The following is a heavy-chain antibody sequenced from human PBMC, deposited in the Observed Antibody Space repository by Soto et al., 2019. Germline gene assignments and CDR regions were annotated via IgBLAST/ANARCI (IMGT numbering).Heavy chain of an antibody. CDR3: AHRLGGSSWNDGFFDF. D-gene: IGHD1-1*01. V-gene: IGHV2-5*02. Sequence: QITLKESGPTLVEPTEALALTCSFSGFSLTKSPVGVGWFRQPPGKALEWLAVIYWDGDKRYNPSLKTRITMAKDTSRNQVALTMTAMEPKDTATYFCAHRLGGSSWNDGFFDFWGQGFPVTVS. J-gene: IGHJ4*02. CDR1: GFSLTKSPVG. CDR2: IYWDGDK.